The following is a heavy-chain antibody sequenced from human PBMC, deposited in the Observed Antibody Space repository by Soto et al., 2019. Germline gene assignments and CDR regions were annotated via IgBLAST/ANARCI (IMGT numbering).Heavy chain of an antibody. V-gene: IGHV5-10-1*01. Sequence: PGKSLKISCKGSGYSFTSYWISWVRQMPGKGLEWMGRIDPSDSYTNYSPSFQGHVTISADKSISTAYLQWSSLKASDTAMYYCARAPPLLLWFGELLGGMDVWGQGTTVTVSS. J-gene: IGHJ6*02. CDR3: ARAPPLLLWFGELLGGMDV. CDR2: IDPSDSYT. CDR1: GYSFTSYW. D-gene: IGHD3-10*01.